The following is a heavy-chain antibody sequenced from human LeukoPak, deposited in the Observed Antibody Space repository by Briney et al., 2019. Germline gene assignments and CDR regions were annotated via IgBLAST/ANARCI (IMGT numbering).Heavy chain of an antibody. V-gene: IGHV5-51*01. D-gene: IGHD6-13*01. J-gene: IGHJ4*02. Sequence: GESLKISCKGSGYSFTSHWIAWVRQMPGKGLEWMGIIYPGDSDTTYSPPFQGQVTISADKSISTAYLQWSSLKASDTAMYYCARHGDSNWYFDYWGQGTLVTVSS. CDR1: GYSFTSHW. CDR3: ARHGDSNWYFDY. CDR2: IYPGDSDT.